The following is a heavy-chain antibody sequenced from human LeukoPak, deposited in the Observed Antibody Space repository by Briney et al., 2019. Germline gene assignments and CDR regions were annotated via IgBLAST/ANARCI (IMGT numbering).Heavy chain of an antibody. Sequence: EPSETLSLTCTVSGGSISSYYWSWIRQPPGKGLEWIGYIYYSGSTNYNPSLKSRVTISVDTSKNQFSLKLSSVTAADTAVYYCARDEGDGSYFDYWGQGTLVTVSS. J-gene: IGHJ4*02. CDR3: ARDEGDGSYFDY. CDR1: GGSISSYY. V-gene: IGHV4-59*01. CDR2: IYYSGST. D-gene: IGHD2-15*01.